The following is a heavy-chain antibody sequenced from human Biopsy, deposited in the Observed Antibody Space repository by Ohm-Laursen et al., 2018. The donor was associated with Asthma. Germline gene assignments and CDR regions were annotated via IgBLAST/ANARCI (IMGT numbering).Heavy chain of an antibody. V-gene: IGHV4-31*03. CDR1: YGSITSGGYY. CDR3: ARAQDYYDSRGYYRSFDY. J-gene: IGHJ4*02. D-gene: IGHD3-22*01. CDR2: IHYSGST. Sequence: SQTLSLTCTVSYGSITSGGYYWTWIRQHPGKGLEWIGIIHYSGSTYYNPSLKSRVSISIDTSKNQFSLKLSSVTAADTAVYYCARAQDYYDSRGYYRSFDYWGQGTLVTVSS.